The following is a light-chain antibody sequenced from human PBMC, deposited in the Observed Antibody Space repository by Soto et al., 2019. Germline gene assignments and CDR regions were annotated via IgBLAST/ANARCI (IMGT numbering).Light chain of an antibody. Sequence: DIQLTQSPSFLSAAVGDRVPITCRASQGISSYLAWYQQKPGKAPKLLLYAAAPLQSGVSSRLSGSGSGTEFTLTISSLQPEDFATYYCQQLKSCGQGTKVEIK. CDR1: QGISSY. CDR3: QQLKS. V-gene: IGKV1-9*01. CDR2: AAA. J-gene: IGKJ1*01.